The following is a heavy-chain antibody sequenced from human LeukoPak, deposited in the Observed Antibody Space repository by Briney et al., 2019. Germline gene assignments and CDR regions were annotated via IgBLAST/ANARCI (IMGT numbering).Heavy chain of an antibody. D-gene: IGHD6-19*01. J-gene: IGHJ4*02. CDR3: ARDGQWRASRYFDY. Sequence: SETLSLTCTVSGYSISSGYYWGWIRQPPGKGLEWIGSIYHSGSTYYNPSLKSRVTISVDTSKNQFSLKLSSVTAADTAVYYCARDGQWRASRYFDYWGQGTLVTVSS. CDR2: IYHSGST. V-gene: IGHV4-38-2*02. CDR1: GYSISSGYY.